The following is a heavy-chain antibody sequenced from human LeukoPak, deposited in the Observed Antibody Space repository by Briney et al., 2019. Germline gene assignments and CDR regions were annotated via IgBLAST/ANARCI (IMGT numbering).Heavy chain of an antibody. CDR2: IHYSGST. Sequence: SETLSLTCTVSGFSITSYYWSWIRQPPGKGLEWIRLIHYSGSTTYNPSLKSRVTMSVDTSKNQFSLQLRSVTAADTALYYCARDIREVGATHYFDYWGQGTLVTVTS. CDR1: GFSITSYY. V-gene: IGHV4-59*13. J-gene: IGHJ4*02. D-gene: IGHD1-26*01. CDR3: ARDIREVGATHYFDY.